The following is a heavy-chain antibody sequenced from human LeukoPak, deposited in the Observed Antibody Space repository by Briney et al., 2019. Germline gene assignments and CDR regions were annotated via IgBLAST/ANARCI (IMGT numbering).Heavy chain of an antibody. CDR2: IRDDGSNK. CDR3: ATGYISGWYGRLDY. Sequence: GGSLXXSCAASGFTFSSYGMHWVGQAPGKGLEGVAFIRDDGSNKYYADYVKGRFTLYRDNTKKTMYMQMNTQRAEDTGVYYCATGYISGWYGRLDYWGQGTLVTVSS. J-gene: IGHJ4*02. D-gene: IGHD6-19*01. CDR1: GFTFSSYG. V-gene: IGHV3-30*02.